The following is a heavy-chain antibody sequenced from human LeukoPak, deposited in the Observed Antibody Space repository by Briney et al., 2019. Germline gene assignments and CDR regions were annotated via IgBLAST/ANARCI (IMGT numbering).Heavy chain of an antibody. CDR2: IIPIFGKA. Sequence: GASVKVSCKASGGTFSSYAISWVRQAPGQGLEWMGGIIPIFGKANYAQKFQGRVTITEDESTSTAYMELSSLRSEDTAVYYCARERIAALRLLDYWGQGTLVTVSS. D-gene: IGHD6-6*01. CDR3: ARERIAALRLLDY. V-gene: IGHV1-69*13. J-gene: IGHJ4*02. CDR1: GGTFSSYA.